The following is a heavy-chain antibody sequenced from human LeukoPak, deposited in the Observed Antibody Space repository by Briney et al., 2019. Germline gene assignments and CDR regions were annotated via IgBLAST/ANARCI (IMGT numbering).Heavy chain of an antibody. D-gene: IGHD3-10*01. Sequence: SETLSLTCTVSGGSISRYFWSWIRQPPGKGLEWIGYINYSGSTNYNPSLKSRVTMSVDTSKNQFSLKLTSETAADTAVYYCARGRYYYGSGNWFDHWGQGTLVTVSS. CDR3: ARGRYYYGSGNWFDH. V-gene: IGHV4-59*12. J-gene: IGHJ5*02. CDR2: INYSGST. CDR1: GGSISRYF.